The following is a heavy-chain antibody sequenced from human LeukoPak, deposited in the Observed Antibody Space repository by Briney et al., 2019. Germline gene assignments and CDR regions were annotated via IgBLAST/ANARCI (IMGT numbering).Heavy chain of an antibody. J-gene: IGHJ4*02. CDR2: VSYDGNNK. D-gene: IGHD3-22*01. CDR1: GFTFSNYA. CDR3: ARVADSSGYYYFDY. Sequence: HPGGSLRLSCAASGFTFSNYAMLWVRQAPGKGLEWVAVVSYDGNNKYYADSVKGRFTISRDNSKNTLFLQMNSLRADDTAVYYCARVADSSGYYYFDYWGQGTLVTVSS. V-gene: IGHV3-30-3*01.